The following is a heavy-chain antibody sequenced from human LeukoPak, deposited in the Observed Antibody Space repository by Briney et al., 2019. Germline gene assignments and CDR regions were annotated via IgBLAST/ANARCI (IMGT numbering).Heavy chain of an antibody. Sequence: PGGSLRLSCAASGFTFSSYEMNWVRQAPGKGLEWVAFIRYDGSNKYYADSVKGRFTISRDNSKNTLYLQMNSLRAEDTAVYYCAKVGGVTGYVYWGQGTLVTVSS. V-gene: IGHV3-30*02. D-gene: IGHD3-9*01. CDR1: GFTFSSYE. CDR2: IRYDGSNK. J-gene: IGHJ4*02. CDR3: AKVGGVTGYVY.